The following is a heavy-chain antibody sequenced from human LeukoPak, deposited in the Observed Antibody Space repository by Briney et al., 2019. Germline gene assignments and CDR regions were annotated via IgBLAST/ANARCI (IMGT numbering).Heavy chain of an antibody. V-gene: IGHV3-30*18. J-gene: IGHJ4*02. CDR1: GFTFSSYG. D-gene: IGHD1-26*01. CDR2: ISYDGSNK. CDR3: AKVGIVGATNDDY. Sequence: PGSSLRLSCAASGFTFSSYGMHWVRQAPGKGLEWVAVISYDGSNKYYADSVKGRFTISRDNSKNTLYLQMNSLRAEDTAVYYCAKVGIVGATNDDYWGQGTLVTVSS.